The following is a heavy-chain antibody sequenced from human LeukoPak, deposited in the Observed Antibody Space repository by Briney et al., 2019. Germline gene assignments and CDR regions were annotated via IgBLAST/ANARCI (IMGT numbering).Heavy chain of an antibody. J-gene: IGHJ4*02. Sequence: GGSLRLSCAASGFTFSSYWMSWVRQAPGKGLEWVANIKQDGSEKYYVDSVKGRFTISRDNAKNSLYLQMNSLRAEDTAVYYCARDLPYCSGGSCYSDCWGQGTLVTVSS. CDR1: GFTFSSYW. CDR3: ARDLPYCSGGSCYSDC. V-gene: IGHV3-7*01. D-gene: IGHD2-15*01. CDR2: IKQDGSEK.